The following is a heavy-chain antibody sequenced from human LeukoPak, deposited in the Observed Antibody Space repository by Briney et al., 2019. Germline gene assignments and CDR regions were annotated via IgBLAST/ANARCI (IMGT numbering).Heavy chain of an antibody. CDR2: INPNSGGT. D-gene: IGHD6-6*01. J-gene: IGHJ5*02. V-gene: IGHV1-2*02. Sequence: ASVKVSCKASGYTFTSYGISWVRQAPGQGLEWMGWINPNSGGTNYAQKFQGRVTMTRDTSISTAYMELSRLRSDDTAVYYCAFEYSSSVNWFDPWGQGTLVTVPS. CDR1: GYTFTSYG. CDR3: AFEYSSSVNWFDP.